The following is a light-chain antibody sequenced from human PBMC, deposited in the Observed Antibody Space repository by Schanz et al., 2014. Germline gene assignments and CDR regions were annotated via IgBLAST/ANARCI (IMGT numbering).Light chain of an antibody. J-gene: IGLJ2*01. Sequence: QSALTQPASVSGSPGQSVTISCTGTSSDVGGYNYVSWYQHHPDKVPKLLIYEVTYRPSGVSNRFSGSKSGDTASLTISGLQAEDEADYYCTSYRSGGTHVIFGGGTKLTVL. CDR1: SSDVGGYNY. CDR3: TSYRSGGTHVI. CDR2: EVT. V-gene: IGLV2-14*01.